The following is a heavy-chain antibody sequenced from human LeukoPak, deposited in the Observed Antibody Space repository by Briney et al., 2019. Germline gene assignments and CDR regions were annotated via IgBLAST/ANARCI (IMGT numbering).Heavy chain of an antibody. D-gene: IGHD2-2*01. CDR1: GFTFSTFA. CDR2: IFPSGGEI. V-gene: IGHV3-23*01. Sequence: GGSLRLSCAASGFTFSTFAMIWVRQPPGKGLEWVSSIFPSGGEIHYADSVKGRFTIFRDNSKSTLTLQMNSLRAEDTAVYYCASKYCSSTSCYGFHFDYWGQGTLVTVSS. CDR3: ASKYCSSTSCYGFHFDY. J-gene: IGHJ4*02.